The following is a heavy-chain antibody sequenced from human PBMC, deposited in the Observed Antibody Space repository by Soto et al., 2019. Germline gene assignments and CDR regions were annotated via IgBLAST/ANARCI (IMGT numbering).Heavy chain of an antibody. CDR2: IYDGGRT. CDR3: ARGTSGDKVDS. Sequence: QVQLQESGPGLVKPSQTLSPTCTVSGGSISTVDYWWIWIRQYPDMGLEWIGHIYDGGRTYNNPSLESRVTMSVDTAKSQLALTLSSVSAADTAVYYCARGTSGDKVDSLGPGTLVTVSS. V-gene: IGHV4-30-4*01. CDR1: GGSISTVDYW. J-gene: IGHJ4*02. D-gene: IGHD3-16*01.